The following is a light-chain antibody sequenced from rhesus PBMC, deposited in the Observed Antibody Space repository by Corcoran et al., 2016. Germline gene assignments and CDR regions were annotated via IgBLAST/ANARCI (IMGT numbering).Light chain of an antibody. J-gene: IGKJ2*01. V-gene: IGKV1-66*01. CDR2: YAF. CDR3: QQYNNSPYS. Sequence: DIQMTQSPSSLSASLGDRVTIPCRARQGINHYLSWYQQKPGKAPKTLNYYAFSLETGVPSRFSGSGSVTDYTLTISSLQPKDLATYYCQQYNNSPYSFGQGAKVEIK. CDR1: QGINHY.